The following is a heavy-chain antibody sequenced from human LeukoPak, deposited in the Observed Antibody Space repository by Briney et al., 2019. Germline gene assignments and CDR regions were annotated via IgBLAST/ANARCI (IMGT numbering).Heavy chain of an antibody. D-gene: IGHD3-22*01. CDR2: ISGSGGST. CDR1: GFTFSSYA. CDR3: AKDSSYYDSSGPFDY. Sequence: GGSLRLSCAASGFTFSSYAMSWVRQAPGKGLEWVSAISGSGGSTYYADSVKGRFTISRDNSKKTLYLQMNSLRAEDTAVYYCAKDSSYYDSSGPFDYWGQGTLVTVSS. J-gene: IGHJ4*02. V-gene: IGHV3-23*01.